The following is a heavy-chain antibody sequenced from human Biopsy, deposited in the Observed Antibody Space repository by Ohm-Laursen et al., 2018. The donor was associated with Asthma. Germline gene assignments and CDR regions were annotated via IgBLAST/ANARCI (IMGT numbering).Heavy chain of an antibody. D-gene: IGHD6-6*01. V-gene: IGHV3-53*05. CDR2: IYSGGTS. Sequence: GSLRLSCTALGFTVSRDHMFWVRQAPGKGLEWVSVIYSGGTSDTADSVRGRFTISRDFYKNTLYLQMNSLRVEDTAVYYCARGDWYGSASNGYWGQGTLVTVSA. CDR3: ARGDWYGSASNGY. CDR1: GFTVSRDH. J-gene: IGHJ4*02.